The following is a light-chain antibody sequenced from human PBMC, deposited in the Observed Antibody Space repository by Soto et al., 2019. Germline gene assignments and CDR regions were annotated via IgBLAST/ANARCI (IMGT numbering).Light chain of an antibody. V-gene: IGLV2-14*01. CDR1: SSDVGAYNL. CDR3: ASLTTTNFV. CDR2: EVS. Sequence: QSALTRPASVSVYPGQSITSSCTGTSSDVGAYNLVSWYQHHPDKAPKLMISEVSNRPSGVSDRFSGSKSGNTASLTISGLQAEDEADYYCASLTTTNFVFGTGTKVTVL. J-gene: IGLJ1*01.